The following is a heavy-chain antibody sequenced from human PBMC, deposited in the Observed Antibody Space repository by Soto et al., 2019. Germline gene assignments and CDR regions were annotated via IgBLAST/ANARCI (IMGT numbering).Heavy chain of an antibody. V-gene: IGHV4-34*01. J-gene: IGHJ6*03. Sequence: SETLSLTCAVYGGSFSGYYWSWIRQPPGKGLEWIGEINHSGSTNYNPSLKSRVTISVDTSKNQFSLKLSSVTAADTAVYYCASRGVVAATLRTGGYMDVWGKGTTVTVSS. CDR2: INHSGST. CDR3: ASRGVVAATLRTGGYMDV. D-gene: IGHD2-15*01. CDR1: GGSFSGYY.